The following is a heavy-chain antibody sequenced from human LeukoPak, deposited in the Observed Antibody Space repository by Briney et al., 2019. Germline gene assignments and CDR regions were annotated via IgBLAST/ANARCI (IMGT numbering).Heavy chain of an antibody. J-gene: IGHJ4*02. CDR3: ARGGGGWPYFDY. CDR1: GFTVSSNY. Sequence: PGGSLRLSCAASGFTVSSNYMSWVRQAPGKGLEWVSVIYSGGSTYYADSVKGRFTISRDKSKNTLYVQMNSLGAEDTAVYYCARGGGGWPYFDYWGQGTLVTVSS. V-gene: IGHV3-53*01. CDR2: IYSGGST. D-gene: IGHD6-19*01.